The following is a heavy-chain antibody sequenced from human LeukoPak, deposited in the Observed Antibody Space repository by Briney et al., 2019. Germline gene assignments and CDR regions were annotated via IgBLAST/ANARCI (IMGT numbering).Heavy chain of an antibody. CDR3: ARDPFRSGRPQYYFDY. V-gene: IGHV1-8*01. D-gene: IGHD3-10*01. CDR1: GYTFTSYD. CDR2: MNPNSGNT. J-gene: IGHJ4*02. Sequence: GASVKVSCKASGYTFTSYDINWVRQATGQGLEWMGWMNPNSGNTGYAQKFQGRVTITRDTSASTAYMELSSLRSEDMAVYYCARDPFRSGRPQYYFDYWGQGTLVTVSS.